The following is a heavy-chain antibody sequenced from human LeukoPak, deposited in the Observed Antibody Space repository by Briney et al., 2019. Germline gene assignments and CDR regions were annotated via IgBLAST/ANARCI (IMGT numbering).Heavy chain of an antibody. V-gene: IGHV4-59*08. CDR3: ARQIVGVSYYFDY. Sequence: TSETLSLTCTVSGGSISSYYWSWIRQPPGKGLEWIGYIYYSGSTNYNPSLKSRVTISVDTTKNQFSLKLSSVTAADTAVYYCARQIVGVSYYFDYWGQGTLVTVSS. CDR2: IYYSGST. J-gene: IGHJ4*02. CDR1: GGSISSYY. D-gene: IGHD1-26*01.